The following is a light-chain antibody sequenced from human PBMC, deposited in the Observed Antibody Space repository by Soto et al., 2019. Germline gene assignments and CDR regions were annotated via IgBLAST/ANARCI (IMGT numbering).Light chain of an antibody. CDR2: EVT. Sequence: QSALTQPPSASGSPGQSVTISCTGTSSDVGGYNYVSWYQQHPGKAPKLLIYEVTKRPSGVPDRFSGSKSGNTASLTVSGLQAEDEADYYCSSYVASKSYVVGTGTKVNV. CDR3: SSYVASKSYV. J-gene: IGLJ1*01. CDR1: SSDVGGYNY. V-gene: IGLV2-8*01.